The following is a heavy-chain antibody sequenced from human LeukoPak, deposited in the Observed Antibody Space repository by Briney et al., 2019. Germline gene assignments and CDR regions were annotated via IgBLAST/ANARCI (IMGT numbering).Heavy chain of an antibody. J-gene: IGHJ5*02. CDR2: IYHSGST. CDR1: GYSISSGYY. CDR3: ARDRGFDYGSVYWFDP. V-gene: IGHV4-38-2*02. Sequence: PSETLSLTCTVSGYSISSGYYWGWIRQPPGKGLEWIGSIYHSGSTYYNPSLKSRVTISVDTSKNQFSLKLSSVTAADTAVYYCARDRGFDYGSVYWFDPWGQGTLVTVSS. D-gene: IGHD3-10*01.